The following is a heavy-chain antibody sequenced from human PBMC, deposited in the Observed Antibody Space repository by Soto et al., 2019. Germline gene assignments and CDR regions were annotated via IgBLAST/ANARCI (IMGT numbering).Heavy chain of an antibody. J-gene: IGHJ5*02. D-gene: IGHD5-12*01. V-gene: IGHV5-51*01. CDR2: IYPGDSDT. CDR1: GYNFNSYW. CDR3: ARGHGVATTMGWFDP. Sequence: GESLKISCKGSGYNFNSYWIGWVRQMPGKGLDWMGIIYPGDSDTRYSPSFQGQVTISADKSISTAYLLMNSLRAEDTAVYYCARGHGVATTMGWFDPWGQGTLVTVSS.